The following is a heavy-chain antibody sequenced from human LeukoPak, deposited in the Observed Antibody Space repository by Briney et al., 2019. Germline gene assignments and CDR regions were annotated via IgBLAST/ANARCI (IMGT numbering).Heavy chain of an antibody. D-gene: IGHD3-10*01. CDR3: ARVSEYYYGSGSYLLYYYYMDV. CDR1: GFAFISSE. Sequence: PGGSLRLSCAASGFAFISSEMNWVRQAPGKGLEWVSHINSGGTTMYNADAVKGRFTISRDSAKNSLYLQMNSLRAEDTAVYYCARVSEYYYGSGSYLLYYYYMDVWGKGTTVTISS. J-gene: IGHJ6*03. CDR2: INSGGTTM. V-gene: IGHV3-48*03.